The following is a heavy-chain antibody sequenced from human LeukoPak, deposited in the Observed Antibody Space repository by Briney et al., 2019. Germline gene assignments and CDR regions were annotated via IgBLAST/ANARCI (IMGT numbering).Heavy chain of an antibody. CDR1: GFSFSSNW. Sequence: GGPLRLSCAAPGFSFSSNWMGWVRQAPGKGLEWVAHIKRDGSQKYYLDSVKGRFTISRDNAKNSLYLQMNSLRVEDTAVYYCARLGLEVGGPNWFDPWGQGTLVTVSS. CDR3: ARLGLEVGGPNWFDP. V-gene: IGHV3-7*01. CDR2: IKRDGSQK. D-gene: IGHD1-1*01. J-gene: IGHJ5*02.